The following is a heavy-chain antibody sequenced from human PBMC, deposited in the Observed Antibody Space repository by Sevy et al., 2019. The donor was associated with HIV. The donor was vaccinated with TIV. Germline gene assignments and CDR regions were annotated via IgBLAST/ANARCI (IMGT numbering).Heavy chain of an antibody. J-gene: IGHJ4*02. CDR2: IGGSGGST. V-gene: IGHV3-23*01. CDR3: VRNGRHYDSSGFLVY. D-gene: IGHD3-22*01. CDR1: GFTFSSYA. Sequence: GGSLRLSCAASGFTFSSYAMSWVRQAPGKGLEWVSAIGGSGGSTYYADSVKGRFTISRDNSKNTLYLQMNSLRAEDTAVYYCVRNGRHYDSSGFLVYWGQGTLVTVSS.